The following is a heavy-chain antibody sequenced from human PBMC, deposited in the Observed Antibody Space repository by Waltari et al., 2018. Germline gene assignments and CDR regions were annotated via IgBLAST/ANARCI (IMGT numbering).Heavy chain of an antibody. D-gene: IGHD2-15*01. J-gene: IGHJ5*02. CDR1: GGSISSYY. Sequence: QVQLQESGPGLVKPSETLSLTCTVSGGSISSYYWRWIRHPPGKGLEWIGYFYYSGGTTSTPPSKSQFPIQETTPKTQFPLSLTFGTVADRPGYYWADLGGGTNWFDPWGKGTLFPASS. CDR2: FYYSGGT. CDR3: ADLGGGTNWFDP. V-gene: IGHV4-59*01.